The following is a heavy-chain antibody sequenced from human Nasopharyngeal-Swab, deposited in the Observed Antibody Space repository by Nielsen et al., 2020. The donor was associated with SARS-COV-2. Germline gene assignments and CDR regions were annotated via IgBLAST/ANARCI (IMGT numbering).Heavy chain of an antibody. V-gene: IGHV1-3*01. CDR2: INAGNGNT. CDR1: GYTFTSYA. CDR3: ARGGRITIFGVAIPERARFDP. Sequence: ASVKVSCKASGYTFTSYAMHWVRQAPGQRLEWMGWINAGNGNTKYSQEFQGRVTITRDTSASTAYMELSSPRSEDTAVYYCARGGRITIFGVAIPERARFDPWGQGTLVTVSS. D-gene: IGHD3-3*01. J-gene: IGHJ5*02.